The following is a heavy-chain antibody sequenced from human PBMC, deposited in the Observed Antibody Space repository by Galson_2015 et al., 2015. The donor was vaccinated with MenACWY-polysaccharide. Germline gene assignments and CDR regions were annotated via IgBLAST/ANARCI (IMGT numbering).Heavy chain of an antibody. V-gene: IGHV1-8*01. Sequence: SVKVSCKASGYTFTSYDINWVRQATGQGLEWMGWMNPNSGNTGYAQKFQGRVTMTRNTSISTAYMELSSLRSEDTAVYYCARAVRIKPGSMSRSVVPAAIPNYYYYYYMDVWGKGTTVTVSS. CDR2: MNPNSGNT. D-gene: IGHD2-2*02. CDR1: GYTFTSYD. CDR3: ARAVRIKPGSMSRSVVPAAIPNYYYYYYMDV. J-gene: IGHJ6*03.